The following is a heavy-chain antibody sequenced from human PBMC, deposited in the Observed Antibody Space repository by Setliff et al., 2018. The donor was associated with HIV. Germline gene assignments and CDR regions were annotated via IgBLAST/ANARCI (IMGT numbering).Heavy chain of an antibody. J-gene: IGHJ6*02. CDR2: VYHSGKT. CDR3: ARAMRGVVVTNMYYYYGMDV. CDR1: GQFISDGYY. Sequence: NPSETLSLTCTVSGQFISDGYYWGWIRQPPGKGLEWIGSVYHSGKTYYNPSLKSRVTMSADTSKNQFSLKLSSVTAADTAVYYCARAMRGVVVTNMYYYYGMDVWGQGTTVTVSS. V-gene: IGHV4-38-2*02. D-gene: IGHD2-21*02.